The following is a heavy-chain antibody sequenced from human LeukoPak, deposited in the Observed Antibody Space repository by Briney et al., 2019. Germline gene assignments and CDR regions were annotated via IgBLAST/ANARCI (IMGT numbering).Heavy chain of an antibody. D-gene: IGHD1-26*01. V-gene: IGHV3-23*01. J-gene: IGHJ4*02. CDR3: AKWPEGATPKFHH. CDR1: GFTFSSYA. CDR2: IISSGHAT. Sequence: GGSLRLSCAASGFTFSSYAMSWVRQAPGKGLEAPGKGLEWVSTIISSGHATYYPDSVRGRFTISRDNSKSTLHLQMDSLRAEDSALYYCAKWPEGATPKFHHWGQGTLVTVSS.